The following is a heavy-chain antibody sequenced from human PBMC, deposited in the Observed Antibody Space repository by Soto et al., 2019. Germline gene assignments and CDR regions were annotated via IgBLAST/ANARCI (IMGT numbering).Heavy chain of an antibody. CDR3: AREYTAWPLAYGLDV. CDR2: ISSRSDI. Sequence: GGSLRLSCVGSGFTFSTYSINWVRQAPGKGLEWVSSISSRSDIYYADSVKGRFTISRDNAKNSVSLHMNSLRAEDTAVYYCAREYTAWPLAYGLDVWGQGTTVTVSS. D-gene: IGHD2-2*02. J-gene: IGHJ6*02. V-gene: IGHV3-21*01. CDR1: GFTFSTYS.